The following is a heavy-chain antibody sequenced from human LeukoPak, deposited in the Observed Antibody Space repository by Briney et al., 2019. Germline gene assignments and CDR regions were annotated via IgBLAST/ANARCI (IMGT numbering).Heavy chain of an antibody. CDR1: GYIFINYA. D-gene: IGHD2-2*01. J-gene: IGHJ4*02. V-gene: IGHV1-3*01. CDR3: ARVYCSSTSCRYYFDY. Sequence: ASVKDSRKASGYIFINYAVHWVRQAPGQRHEWMGWINVGNGNTEYSQKFQGRITITRDTSANTAYMELISLRSEDTAVYFCARVYCSSTSCRYYFDYWGQGTLVTVSS. CDR2: INVGNGNT.